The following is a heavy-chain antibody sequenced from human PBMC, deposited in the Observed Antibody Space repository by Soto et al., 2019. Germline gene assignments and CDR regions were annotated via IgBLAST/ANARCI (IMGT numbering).Heavy chain of an antibody. V-gene: IGHV1-2*04. D-gene: IGHD6-13*01. Sequence: GASVKVSCKASGYTFTGYYMHWVRQAPGQGLEWMGWINPNSGGTNYAQKFQGWVTMTRDTSISTAYMELSRLRSDDTAVYYCAREETYSSSLHFDYWGQGTLVTVSS. J-gene: IGHJ4*02. CDR3: AREETYSSSLHFDY. CDR1: GYTFTGYY. CDR2: INPNSGGT.